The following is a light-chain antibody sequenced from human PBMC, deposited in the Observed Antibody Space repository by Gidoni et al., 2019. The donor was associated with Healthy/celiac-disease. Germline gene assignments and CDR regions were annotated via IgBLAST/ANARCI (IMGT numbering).Light chain of an antibody. CDR2: DAS. Sequence: IQMTQSPSSLSASVGDRVTITCQASQDISNYLNWYQQKPGKAPKLLIYDASNLETGVPSRFSVSGSGTDSTFTISSLQPEDIATYYCQQYDNLPMCSFGQGTRLEIK. CDR3: QQYDNLPMCS. V-gene: IGKV1-33*01. J-gene: IGKJ2*04. CDR1: QDISNY.